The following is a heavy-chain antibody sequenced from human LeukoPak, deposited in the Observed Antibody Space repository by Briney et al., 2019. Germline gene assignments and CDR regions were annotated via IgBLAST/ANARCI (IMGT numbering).Heavy chain of an antibody. J-gene: IGHJ4*02. D-gene: IGHD3-16*01. V-gene: IGHV4-61*08. CDR3: ARHYGP. CDR2: THDHGCT. Sequence: SETLSLTCTVSGGSVSSSGHFWNWVRQTPGKGLEWIGYTHDHGCTNYNPSLKSRVTISVDTSKNQFSLKLNSVTATDTAVYYCARHYGPWGQGTLVTVSS. CDR1: GGSVSSSGHF.